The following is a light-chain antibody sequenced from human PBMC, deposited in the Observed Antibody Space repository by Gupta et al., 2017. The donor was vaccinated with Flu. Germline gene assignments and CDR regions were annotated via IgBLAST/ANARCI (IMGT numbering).Light chain of an antibody. J-gene: IGLJ3*02. Sequence: IGNNFVSWYQQLPGTAPKLLIYDNNKRPSGIPDRFSGSKSGASATLGITGLQTGDEADYYCATWDSSLRGVFGGGTKPTVL. CDR2: DNN. V-gene: IGLV1-51*01. CDR3: ATWDSSLRGV. CDR1: IGNNF.